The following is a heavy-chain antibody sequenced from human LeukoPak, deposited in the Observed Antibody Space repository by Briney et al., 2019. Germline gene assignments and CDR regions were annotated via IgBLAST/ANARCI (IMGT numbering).Heavy chain of an antibody. CDR1: GFTFSSYA. CDR2: MSGIGSRT. J-gene: IGHJ4*02. CDR3: AKGRITGTRNFDY. V-gene: IGHV3-23*01. D-gene: IGHD1-20*01. Sequence: PGGSLRLSWAASGFTFSSYAMSWVRQAPGEGLEWVSAMSGIGSRTYYGDSVKGRFTISRGNSKNTLYLQMNSLRAEDTAVYYCAKGRITGTRNFDYWGQGTLVTVSS.